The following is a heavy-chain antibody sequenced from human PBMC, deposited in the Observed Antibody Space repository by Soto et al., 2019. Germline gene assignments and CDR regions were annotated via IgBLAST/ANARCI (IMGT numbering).Heavy chain of an antibody. CDR1: GGTFSSYA. CDR2: IIPIFGTA. CDR3: ARGSTGNSSLKQQLVLEYFDY. V-gene: IGHV1-69*13. Sequence: GASVKVSCKASGGTFSSYAISWVRQAPGQGLEWMGGIIPIFGTANYAQKFQGRVTITADESTSTAYMELSSLRSADTAVYYCARGSTGNSSLKQQLVLEYFDYWGQGTLVTVSS. J-gene: IGHJ4*02. D-gene: IGHD6-13*01.